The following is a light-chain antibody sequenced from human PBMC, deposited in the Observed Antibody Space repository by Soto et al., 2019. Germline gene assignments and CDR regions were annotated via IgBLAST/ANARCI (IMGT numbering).Light chain of an antibody. CDR2: GAS. V-gene: IGKV1-39*01. CDR1: QSMSTY. J-gene: IGKJ4*01. Sequence: DIQMTQSPSSLSASVGDRVTITCRASQSMSTYLNWFQQKPGKAPKVLIYGASSLQSGVPSRFSGSGSGTDFTLTISSLQTEDSATYYCQQRYNTPLTFGGGTKVEIK. CDR3: QQRYNTPLT.